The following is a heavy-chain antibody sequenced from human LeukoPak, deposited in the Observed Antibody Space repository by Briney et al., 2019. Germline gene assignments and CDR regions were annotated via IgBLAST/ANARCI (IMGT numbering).Heavy chain of an antibody. J-gene: IGHJ5*02. D-gene: IGHD2-15*01. CDR3: ARKRPPRYCSGGSCYPAGFDP. CDR2: ISAYNGNT. CDR1: GYTFTSYG. Sequence: ASVKVSCKASGYTFTSYGISWVRQAPGQGLEWMGWISAYNGNTNYAQKFQGRVTMTRNTSISTAYMELSSLRSEDTAVYYCARKRPPRYCSGGSCYPAGFDPWGQGTLVTVSS. V-gene: IGHV1-18*01.